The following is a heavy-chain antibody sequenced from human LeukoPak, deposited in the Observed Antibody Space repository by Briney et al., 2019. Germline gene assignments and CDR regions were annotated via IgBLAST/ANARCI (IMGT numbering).Heavy chain of an antibody. CDR1: GFTFSSYG. J-gene: IGHJ4*02. D-gene: IGHD6-13*01. V-gene: IGHV3-33*01. Sequence: GRSLRLSCAAPGFTFSSYGMHWVRQAPGKGLEWVAVIWYDGSNKYYADSVKGRFTISRDNPENTLYLQMNSLRAEDTAVYYCQVAAAGIFDYWGQGTLVTVSS. CDR3: QVAAAGIFDY. CDR2: IWYDGSNK.